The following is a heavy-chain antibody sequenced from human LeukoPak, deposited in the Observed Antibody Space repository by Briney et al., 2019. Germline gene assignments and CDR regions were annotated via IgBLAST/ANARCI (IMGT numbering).Heavy chain of an antibody. Sequence: PGESLKISCKGSGYSFTSYWISWVRQMPGKGLEWMGRIDPSDSYTNYSQSFQGHFTISADKSISTAYLQWSSLKASDTAMYYCARPILTGYYADAFDIWGQGTMVTVSS. J-gene: IGHJ3*02. CDR2: IDPSDSYT. D-gene: IGHD3-9*01. V-gene: IGHV5-10-1*01. CDR1: GYSFTSYW. CDR3: ARPILTGYYADAFDI.